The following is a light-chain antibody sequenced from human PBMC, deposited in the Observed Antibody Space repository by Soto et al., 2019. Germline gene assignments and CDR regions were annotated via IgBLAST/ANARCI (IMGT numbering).Light chain of an antibody. Sequence: EIVLTQSPATLSLSPGERATLSCRASQSVSSYLAWYQQKPGQAPRLLIYDASNRATGIPARFSGSGSGTDFTLTISSLEPEDFAVYYCQQRSNWPPALTFGRGTKVDIK. CDR3: QQRSNWPPALT. CDR2: DAS. CDR1: QSVSSY. V-gene: IGKV3-11*01. J-gene: IGKJ4*01.